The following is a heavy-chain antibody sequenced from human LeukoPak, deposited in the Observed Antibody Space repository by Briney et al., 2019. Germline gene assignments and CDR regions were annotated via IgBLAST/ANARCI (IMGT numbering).Heavy chain of an antibody. CDR2: INPSGGST. CDR3: STGSGHAFDI. D-gene: IGHD3-10*01. CDR1: GYTFTSYY. J-gene: IGHJ3*02. Sequence: ASEKVSCKASGYTFTSYYIHWMRQAPGQGLEWMGIINPSGGSTSYAQKFQGRVTMTRDTSTSTVYMELSSLRSEDTAVYYCSTGSGHAFDIWGRGTMVTVSS. V-gene: IGHV1-46*01.